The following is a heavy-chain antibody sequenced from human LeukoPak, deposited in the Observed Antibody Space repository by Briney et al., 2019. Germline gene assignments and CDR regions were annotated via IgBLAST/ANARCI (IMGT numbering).Heavy chain of an antibody. V-gene: IGHV4-30-4*01. CDR1: GGSISSGDYY. D-gene: IGHD3-10*01. CDR3: ARDSMVRDKTGSSY. Sequence: SETLSLTCTVSGGSISSGDYYWSWIRQPPGKGLEWIGYIYYSGSTYYNPSLKSRVTISVDTSKNQFSLKLSSVTAADTAVYYCARDSMVRDKTGSSYWGQGTLVTVSS. CDR2: IYYSGST. J-gene: IGHJ4*02.